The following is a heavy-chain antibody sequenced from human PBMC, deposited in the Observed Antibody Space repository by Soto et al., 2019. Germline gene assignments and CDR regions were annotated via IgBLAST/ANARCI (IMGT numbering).Heavy chain of an antibody. Sequence: QLQLHMSGSGLVKPSQTLSLTCTVSGASITYGAYSWSWIRQTPGKGLEWIGYINHLETTFYNPSFESRLTLSIDRTKNQFSLNLKSTSAADRAVYFCARGGGFDSFDYWGQGIVVTVSS. CDR2: INHLETT. CDR1: GASITYGAYS. V-gene: IGHV4-30-2*01. D-gene: IGHD3-10*01. CDR3: ARGGGFDSFDY. J-gene: IGHJ4*02.